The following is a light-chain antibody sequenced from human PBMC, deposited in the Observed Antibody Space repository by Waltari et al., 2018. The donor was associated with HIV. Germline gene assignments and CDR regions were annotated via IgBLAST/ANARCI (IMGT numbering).Light chain of an antibody. J-gene: IGKJ4*01. CDR1: QSFDSDY. CDR3: QQYASSPST. CDR2: GAYGAF. Sequence: EIVLTQSPVTLSLSPGERATLSCRASQSFDSDYLAWYQQKPGQSPRLLVYGAYGAFTRPPGIPDRFRGSGSGTDFSVAISGLQPEDSAMYYCQQYASSPSTFGGGTKVEIK. V-gene: IGKV3-20*01.